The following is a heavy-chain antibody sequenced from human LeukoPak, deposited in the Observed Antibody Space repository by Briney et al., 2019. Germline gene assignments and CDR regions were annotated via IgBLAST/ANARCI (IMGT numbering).Heavy chain of an antibody. J-gene: IGHJ4*02. D-gene: IGHD5/OR15-5a*01. V-gene: IGHV3-53*01. CDR2: IYSGGNT. Sequence: GGSLRLSCAASGFSVSNYYMSWVRQAPGKGLEWVSVIYSGGNTYYTDSVKGRFTISRDNAKNSLYLQMNSLRVEDTAVYYCAREGRSLHTFWGQGTLVTVSS. CDR1: GFSVSNYY. CDR3: AREGRSLHTF.